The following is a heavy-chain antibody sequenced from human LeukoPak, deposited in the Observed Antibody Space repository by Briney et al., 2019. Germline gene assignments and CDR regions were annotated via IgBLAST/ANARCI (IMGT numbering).Heavy chain of an antibody. CDR3: LSAVGPSEY. CDR1: GFTFSRYW. CDR2: INSDGSDT. J-gene: IGHJ4*02. D-gene: IGHD1-26*01. Sequence: GGSLRLSCAASGFTFSRYWIHWVRQAPGKGLVWVSRINSDGSDTVYADSVRGRFTISRYNAKNTLYLQMNSLRADDTAVYYCLSAVGPSEYWGQGTLVTVSS. V-gene: IGHV3-74*01.